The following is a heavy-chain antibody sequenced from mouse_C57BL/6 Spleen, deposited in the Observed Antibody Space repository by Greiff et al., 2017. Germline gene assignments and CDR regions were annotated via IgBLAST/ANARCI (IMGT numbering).Heavy chain of an antibody. CDR3: ERRGSYDYDESWFAY. CDR1: GYTFTEYT. J-gene: IGHJ3*01. V-gene: IGHV1-62-2*01. CDR2: FYPGSGSI. D-gene: IGHD2-4*01. Sequence: VQGVESGAELVKPGASVKLSCKASGYTFTEYTIHWVKQRSGQGLEWIGWFYPGSGSIKYNEKFKDKATLTADKSSSTVYMELSGLTAEDSAVYFCERRGSYDYDESWFAYWGQGTLVTVAA.